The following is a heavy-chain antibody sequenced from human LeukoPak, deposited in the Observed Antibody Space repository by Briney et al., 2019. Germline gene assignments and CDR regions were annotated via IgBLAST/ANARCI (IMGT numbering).Heavy chain of an antibody. CDR1: GYTFTSYG. J-gene: IGHJ4*02. Sequence: ASVKVSCKASGYTFTSYGISWVRQAPGQGLEWMGWISAYNGNTNYAQKRQGRVTMTTDTSTSTAYMELRSLRSDDTAVYYCARDVYYDSSGYSTYFDYWGQGTLVTVSS. CDR2: ISAYNGNT. D-gene: IGHD3-22*01. CDR3: ARDVYYDSSGYSTYFDY. V-gene: IGHV1-18*01.